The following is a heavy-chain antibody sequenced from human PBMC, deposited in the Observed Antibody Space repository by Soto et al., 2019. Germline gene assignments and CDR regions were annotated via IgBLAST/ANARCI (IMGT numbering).Heavy chain of an antibody. J-gene: IGHJ6*04. V-gene: IGHV5-10-1*01. CDR1: GYSFTNYW. Sequence: GESLKISCKGFGYSFTNYWINWVRQMPGRGLEWMGRIDPTDSYTNYSPSLQGHVSISVDKSIITAYQQWSSLKASETAMYYCAKPDFASSTEYGLDVWGKGNTVTVSS. D-gene: IGHD6-6*01. CDR3: AKPDFASSTEYGLDV. CDR2: IDPTDSYT.